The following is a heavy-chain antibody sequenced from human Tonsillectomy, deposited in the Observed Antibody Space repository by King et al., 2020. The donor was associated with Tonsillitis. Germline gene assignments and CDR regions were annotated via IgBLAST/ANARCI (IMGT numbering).Heavy chain of an antibody. CDR3: ANSLGMATFDK. J-gene: IGHJ4*02. CDR1: GFTFSRFG. CDR2: IRFDGSNT. V-gene: IGHV3-30*02. D-gene: IGHD5-24*01. Sequence: VQLVESGGGVVQPGGSLRLSCAASGFTFSRFGMHWVRQAPGKGLEWVAFIRFDGSNTYYEDSMKGRFTVSRDNSKNTLYLQMNSLTVEDTAVYYCANSLGMATFDKWGQGTLVSVSS.